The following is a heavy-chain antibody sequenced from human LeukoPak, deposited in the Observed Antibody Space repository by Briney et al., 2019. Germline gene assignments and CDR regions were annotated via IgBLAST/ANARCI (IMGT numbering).Heavy chain of an antibody. D-gene: IGHD3-3*01. CDR1: GFTFSSYW. Sequence: GGSLRLSCAASGFTFSSYWMSWVRQAPGKGLEWVANIKQDGSEKYYVDSVKGRFTISRDIAKNSLYLQMNSLRAEDTAVYYCARDLYDFWSGSLDAFDIWGQGTMVTVSS. J-gene: IGHJ3*02. CDR3: ARDLYDFWSGSLDAFDI. CDR2: IKQDGSEK. V-gene: IGHV3-7*01.